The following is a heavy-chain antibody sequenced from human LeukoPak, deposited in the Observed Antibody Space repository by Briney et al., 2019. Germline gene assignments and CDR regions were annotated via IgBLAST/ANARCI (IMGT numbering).Heavy chain of an antibody. V-gene: IGHV1-69*01. CDR2: IIPIFGTA. J-gene: IGHJ4*02. CDR1: GGTFSSYA. D-gene: IGHD6-13*01. Sequence: SVKVSCKASGGTFSSYAISWVRQAPGQGLEWMGGIIPIFGTANYAQKFQGRVTITADESTSTAYMELRSLRSDDTAVYYCARGIAAANVDYWGQGTLVTVSS. CDR3: ARGIAAANVDY.